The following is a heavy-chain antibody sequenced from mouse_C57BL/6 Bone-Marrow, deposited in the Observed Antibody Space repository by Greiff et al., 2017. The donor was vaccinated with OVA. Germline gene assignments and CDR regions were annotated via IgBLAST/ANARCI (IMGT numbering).Heavy chain of an antibody. CDR2: IDPETGGT. Sequence: QVQLQQSGAELVRPGASVTLSCKASGYTFTDYEMHWVKQTPVHGLEWIGAIDPETGGTAYYQKFKGKAILTADKSSSTAYMELRSLTSEDSAVYYCTRDYGSSLWFAYWGQGTLVTVSA. D-gene: IGHD1-1*01. CDR1: GYTFTDYE. V-gene: IGHV1-15*01. CDR3: TRDYGSSLWFAY. J-gene: IGHJ3*01.